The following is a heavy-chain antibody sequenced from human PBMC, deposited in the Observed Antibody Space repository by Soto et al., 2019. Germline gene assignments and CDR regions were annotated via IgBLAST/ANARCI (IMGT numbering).Heavy chain of an antibody. V-gene: IGHV3-30-3*01. CDR2: ISYDGSNK. Sequence: QVQLVESGGGVVQPGRSLRLSCAASGFTFSSYAMHWVRQAPGKGLEWVAVISYDGSNKYYADSVKGRFTISRDNSKNTLYLQMNSLRAEDTAVYYCARGGLDYGDYDPNYYDGMDVWGQGTTVTVSS. D-gene: IGHD4-17*01. CDR1: GFTFSSYA. J-gene: IGHJ6*02. CDR3: ARGGLDYGDYDPNYYDGMDV.